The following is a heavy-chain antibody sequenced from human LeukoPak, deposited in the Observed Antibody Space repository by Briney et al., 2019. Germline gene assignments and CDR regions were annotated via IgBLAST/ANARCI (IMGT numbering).Heavy chain of an antibody. V-gene: IGHV4-59*01. J-gene: IGHJ5*02. CDR2: IYYSGST. D-gene: IGHD1-20*01. CDR3: AREGYGPITGPWFDP. Sequence: SETLSLTCTVSGASISSYYWSWIRQPPGKGLEWIGYIYYSGSTNYNPSLKSRVTISVDTSKNQFSLKLSSVTAADTAVYYCAREGYGPITGPWFDPWGQGTLVTVSS. CDR1: GASISSYY.